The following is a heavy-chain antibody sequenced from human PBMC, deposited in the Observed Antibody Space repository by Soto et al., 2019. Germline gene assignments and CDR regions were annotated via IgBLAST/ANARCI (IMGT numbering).Heavy chain of an antibody. V-gene: IGHV3-23*01. J-gene: IGHJ4*02. CDR1: GFTFSSYA. CDR3: AKDKYDSSGYYYYFAY. Sequence: GGSLRLSCAASGFTFSSYAMSWVRQAPGKGLEWVSAISGSGGSTYYADSVKGRFTISRDNSKNTLYLQMNSLRAEDTAVYYCAKDKYDSSGYYYYFAYWGRGALVTGSS. CDR2: ISGSGGST. D-gene: IGHD3-22*01.